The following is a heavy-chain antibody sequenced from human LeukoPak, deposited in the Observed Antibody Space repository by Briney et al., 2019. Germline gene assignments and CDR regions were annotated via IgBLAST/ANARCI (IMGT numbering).Heavy chain of an antibody. D-gene: IGHD2-15*01. Sequence: GGSLRLSCAASGVIFSSYSMSWVRQAPGKGLDWVSRLSGSGDNTYYADSVKGRFTISRDNSKNTLYLQMNSLRAEDTAVYYCVKYPAGGGYFDYWGQRTLVTVSS. CDR1: GVIFSSYS. V-gene: IGHV3-23*01. CDR2: LSGSGDNT. CDR3: VKYPAGGGYFDY. J-gene: IGHJ4*02.